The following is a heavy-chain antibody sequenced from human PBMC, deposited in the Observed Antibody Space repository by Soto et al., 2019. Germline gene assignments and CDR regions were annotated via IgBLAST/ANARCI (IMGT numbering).Heavy chain of an antibody. Sequence: QVQLVQSGGEVKKPGASVKVSCKASGYTFINHGISWVRQAPGQGLEWMGWISGNNGKTDYAQKFQGRVTMTTDTSTSTAFKDLRSLRAADTAVYSRAIDSYPLAYFVDYCFDGDLVSVSS. V-gene: IGHV1-18*04. D-gene: IGHD1-26*01. J-gene: IGHJ4*03. CDR1: GYTFINHG. CDR2: ISGNNGKT. CDR3: AIDSYPLAYFVDY.